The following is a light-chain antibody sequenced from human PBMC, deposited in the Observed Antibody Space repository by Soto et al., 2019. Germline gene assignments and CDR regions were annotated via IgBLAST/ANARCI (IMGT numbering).Light chain of an antibody. CDR1: SSDVGSYDR. J-gene: IGLJ1*01. CDR2: EVS. V-gene: IGLV2-18*02. Sequence: QSVLTQPPSVSGSPGQSVTISCTGTSSDVGSYDRVSWYQQPPGTAPKPMIYEVSNRPSGVPDRFSGSKSGNTASLTISGLQAEDEADYYCSSYTSSGTYVFGTGTKVTVL. CDR3: SSYTSSGTYV.